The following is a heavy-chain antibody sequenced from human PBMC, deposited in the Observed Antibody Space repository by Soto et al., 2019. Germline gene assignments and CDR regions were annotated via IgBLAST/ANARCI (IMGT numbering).Heavy chain of an antibody. CDR1: GYTFTNHW. V-gene: IGHV5-10-1*01. D-gene: IGHD3-22*01. J-gene: IGHJ5*02. Sequence: GESLKISCKGSGYTFTNHWISWVRQVPGKGLEWMGRIDPSDSYTNYSPSFQGHVTISADKSISTAYLQWSSLKASDTAMYYCAKTYYYDSAGYYAPFDPWGQGTLVTVSS. CDR2: IDPSDSYT. CDR3: AKTYYYDSAGYYAPFDP.